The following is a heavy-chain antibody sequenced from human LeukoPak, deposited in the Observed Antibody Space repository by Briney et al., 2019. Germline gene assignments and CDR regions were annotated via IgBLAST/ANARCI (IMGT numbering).Heavy chain of an antibody. Sequence: SETLSLTCAVYGGSFSGYYWSWIRQPPGKGLEWIGEINHSGSTYYNPSLKSRVTISVDTSKNQFSLKLSSVTAADTAVYYCARGEAGASEFDYWGQGTLVTVSS. CDR2: INHSGST. CDR3: ARGEAGASEFDY. CDR1: GGSFSGYY. D-gene: IGHD1-26*01. V-gene: IGHV4-34*01. J-gene: IGHJ4*02.